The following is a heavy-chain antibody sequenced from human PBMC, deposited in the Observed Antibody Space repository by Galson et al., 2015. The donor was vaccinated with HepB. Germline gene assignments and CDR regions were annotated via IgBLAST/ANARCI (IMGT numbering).Heavy chain of an antibody. D-gene: IGHD6-19*01. Sequence: SLRLSCAASGFTFSNYAMTWVRQAPGKGLEWVSTISGSGGATYFADSVKGRFTISRDNSKSTMYLQVNRLRVEDTALYYCARGRYTSVWDYFDYWGLGTLVTVSS. V-gene: IGHV3-23*01. CDR1: GFTFSNYA. J-gene: IGHJ4*02. CDR3: ARGRYTSVWDYFDY. CDR2: ISGSGGAT.